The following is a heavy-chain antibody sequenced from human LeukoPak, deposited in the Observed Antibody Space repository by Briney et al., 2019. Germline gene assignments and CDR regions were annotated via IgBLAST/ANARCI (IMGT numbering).Heavy chain of an antibody. V-gene: IGHV1-18*01. CDR2: ISAYNGNT. CDR3: ARESARNYDFWSGYFGAMDYYYMDV. J-gene: IGHJ6*03. Sequence: ASVKVSCKASGYTFTSYGISWVRQAPGQGLEWMGWISAYNGNTNYAQKLQGRVTMTTDTSTSIAYMELRSLRSDDTAVYYCARESARNYDFWSGYFGAMDYYYMDVWGKGTTVTVSS. CDR1: GYTFTSYG. D-gene: IGHD3-3*01.